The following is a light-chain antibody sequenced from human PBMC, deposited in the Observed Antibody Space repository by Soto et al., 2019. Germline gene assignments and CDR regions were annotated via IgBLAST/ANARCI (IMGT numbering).Light chain of an antibody. CDR1: NIGSKS. V-gene: IGLV3-21*04. Sequence: SYELTQPPSVSVAPGKTARITCGGNNIGSKSVHWYQQKQGQAPVLVIYYDSDRPSGIPERFSGSNSGNTATLTISRVEAGDEADYYCQVWDSSSDHYVFGTGTKLTVL. J-gene: IGLJ1*01. CDR3: QVWDSSSDHYV. CDR2: YDS.